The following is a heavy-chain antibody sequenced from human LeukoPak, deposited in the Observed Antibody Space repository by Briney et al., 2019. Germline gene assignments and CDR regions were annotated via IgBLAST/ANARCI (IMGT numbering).Heavy chain of an antibody. J-gene: IGHJ4*02. Sequence: PSGGSLRLSCAASGFTFSSYSKNWVRPAPGKGLEWVSAISGSGGSTYYADSVKGRFTISRDNSKNTLYLQMNSLRAEDTAVYYCAKGIAVADRFDYWGQGTLVTVSS. CDR3: AKGIAVADRFDY. CDR2: ISGSGGST. CDR1: GFTFSSYS. V-gene: IGHV3-23*01. D-gene: IGHD6-19*01.